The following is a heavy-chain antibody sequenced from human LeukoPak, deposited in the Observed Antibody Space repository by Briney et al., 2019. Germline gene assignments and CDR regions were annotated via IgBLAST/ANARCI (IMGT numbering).Heavy chain of an antibody. J-gene: IGHJ3*02. CDR3: ARDRPRGGSNDAFDI. D-gene: IGHD1-26*01. CDR2: IYTDGST. CDR1: GFTVSSDY. V-gene: IGHV3-66*01. Sequence: PGGSLRLSCAASGFTVSSDYMSWVCQAREQGLEWVAVIYTDGSTRHAASVKVRFTISRDRSTNTLYLQMHSLRVEDTAVYYCARDRPRGGSNDAFDIWGQGTMVTVSS.